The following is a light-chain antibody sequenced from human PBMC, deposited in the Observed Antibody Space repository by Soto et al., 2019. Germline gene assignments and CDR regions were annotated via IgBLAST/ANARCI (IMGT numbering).Light chain of an antibody. V-gene: IGKV1-5*01. CDR2: HAS. CDR3: QQYNSYS. Sequence: DIQMTQSPSTLSPSVGDRVTITCRASKNINTWVAWYQQKPGKAPKLLIYHASTLESGVPSRFSGSGSGTEFTLTISRLQPDDFATYYCQQYNSYSFGQGTKVDIK. J-gene: IGKJ1*01. CDR1: KNINTW.